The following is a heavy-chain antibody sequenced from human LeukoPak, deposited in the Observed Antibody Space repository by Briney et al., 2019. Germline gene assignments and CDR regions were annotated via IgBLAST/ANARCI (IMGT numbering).Heavy chain of an antibody. D-gene: IGHD2-2*01. J-gene: IGHJ4*02. CDR2: IYYSGST. CDR1: GGSISSGGYY. V-gene: IGHV4-31*03. Sequence: NPSETLSLTCTVSGGSISSGGYYWSWIRQHPGKGLEWIGYIYYSGSTYYNPSLKSRVTISVDTSKNQFSLKLSSVTAADTAVYYCASEVVPAAPTTDWGQGTLVTVSS. CDR3: ASEVVPAAPTTD.